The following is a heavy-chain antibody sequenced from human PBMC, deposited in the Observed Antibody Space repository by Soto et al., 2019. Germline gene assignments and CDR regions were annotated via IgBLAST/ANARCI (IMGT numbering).Heavy chain of an antibody. J-gene: IGHJ5*02. D-gene: IGHD6-13*01. CDR2: LYYGGIS. CDR3: AGGSSWDWFDP. CDR1: GGSLSTYY. Sequence: KPSETLSLTCTVSGGSLSTYYWSWIRQPPGKGLEWMGYLYYGGISYYNPSLKSRLTISEDTSKNQFSLKLNSVTTADTAVYYCAGGSSWDWFDPWGQGTLVTVSS. V-gene: IGHV4-59*01.